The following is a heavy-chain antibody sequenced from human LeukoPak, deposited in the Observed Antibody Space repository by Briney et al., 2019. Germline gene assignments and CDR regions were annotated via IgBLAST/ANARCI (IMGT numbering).Heavy chain of an antibody. CDR1: GYTFTSYY. CDR2: INPSGGST. D-gene: IGHD3-3*01. J-gene: IGHJ6*02. CDR3: ARDSLILRFLEWFHYYYYGMDV. V-gene: IGHV1-46*01. Sequence: ASVKVSYKASGYTFTSYYMHWVRQAPGQGLEWMGIINPSGGSTSYAQKFQGRVTMTRDTSTSTVYMELSSLRSEDTAVYYCARDSLILRFLEWFHYYYYGMDVWGQGTTVTVSS.